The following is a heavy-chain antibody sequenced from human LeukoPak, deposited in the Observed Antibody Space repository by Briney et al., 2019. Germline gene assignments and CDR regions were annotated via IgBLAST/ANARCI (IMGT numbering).Heavy chain of an antibody. CDR1: GGSFSGYY. Sequence: SETLSLTCAVYGGSFSGYYWSWIRQPPGKGLEWIGEINHSGSTNYNPSLKSRVTISVDTSKNQFSLKLSSVTAADTAVYYCARAEGYGGELDSWGQGTLVTVSS. D-gene: IGHD4-23*01. CDR3: ARAEGYGGELDS. J-gene: IGHJ4*02. CDR2: INHSGST. V-gene: IGHV4-34*01.